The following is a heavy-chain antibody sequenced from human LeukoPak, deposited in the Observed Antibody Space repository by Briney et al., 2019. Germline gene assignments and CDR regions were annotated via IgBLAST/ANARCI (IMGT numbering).Heavy chain of an antibody. CDR3: AKEYIVGATLDY. CDR1: GFTFSSYG. V-gene: IGHV3-30*18. Sequence: GGSLRLSCAASGFTFSSYGMHWVRQAPGKGLVWGAVISYDGSNKYYADSVKGRFTISRDNSKNTLYLQMNRLRAEDTAVYYCAKEYIVGATLDYWGQGTLVTVSS. D-gene: IGHD1-26*01. CDR2: ISYDGSNK. J-gene: IGHJ4*02.